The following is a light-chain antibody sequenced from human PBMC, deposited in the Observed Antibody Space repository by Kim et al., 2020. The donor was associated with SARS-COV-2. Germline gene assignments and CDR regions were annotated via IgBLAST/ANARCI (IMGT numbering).Light chain of an antibody. CDR2: QDT. CDR3: QAWDSSTVV. CDR1: KLGDKY. Sequence: SVSPRQTASITCYGDKLGDKYACWYQQKPGQSPVLVIYQDTKRPSGIPERFSGSNSGNTATLTISGTQAMDEADYYCQAWDSSTVVFGGGTKLTVL. V-gene: IGLV3-1*01. J-gene: IGLJ2*01.